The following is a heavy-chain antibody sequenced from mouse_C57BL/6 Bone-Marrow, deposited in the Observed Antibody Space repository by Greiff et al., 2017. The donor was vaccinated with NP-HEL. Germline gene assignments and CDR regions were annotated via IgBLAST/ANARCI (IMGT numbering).Heavy chain of an antibody. J-gene: IGHJ3*01. Sequence: EVQLQQSGAELVRPGASVKLSCTASGFNIKDDYMHWVKQRPEQGLEWIGWIDPENGDTEYASKFQGKATITADTSSNTAYLQLSSLTSEDTAVYYCTAYDYVSWFAYWGQGTLVTVSA. CDR2: IDPENGDT. D-gene: IGHD2-4*01. CDR1: GFNIKDDY. V-gene: IGHV14-4*01. CDR3: TAYDYVSWFAY.